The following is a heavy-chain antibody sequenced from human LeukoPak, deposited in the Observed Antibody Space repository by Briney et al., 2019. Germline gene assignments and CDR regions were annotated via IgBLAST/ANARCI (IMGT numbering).Heavy chain of an antibody. J-gene: IGHJ4*02. CDR3: ARGSYNWNFPGDY. CDR1: GGSISSGTHY. Sequence: LSLTCTVSGGSISSGTHYYNWVRQAPGKGLEWVSAISGSGGSTYYADSVKGRFTISRDSSKNTLYLQMNSLRAEDTAVYYCARGSYNWNFPGDYWGQGTLVTVSS. V-gene: IGHV3-23*01. D-gene: IGHD1-7*01. CDR2: ISGSGGST.